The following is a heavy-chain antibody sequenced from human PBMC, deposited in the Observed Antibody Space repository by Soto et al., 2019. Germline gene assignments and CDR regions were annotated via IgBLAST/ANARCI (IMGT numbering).Heavy chain of an antibody. J-gene: IGHJ4*02. D-gene: IGHD1-20*01. V-gene: IGHV4-39*01. CDR2: IYYTGNT. CDR3: ARPRWKDGIK. Sequence: PSETLSLTCSVSGGSMNNDSYYWGWIRQPPGKGLEWIGTIYYTGNTFYNPSLGSRVTISVDTSKNQLSLTLTSLTVADTAVYYCARPRWKDGIKWGRGILVTVS. CDR1: GGSMNNDSYY.